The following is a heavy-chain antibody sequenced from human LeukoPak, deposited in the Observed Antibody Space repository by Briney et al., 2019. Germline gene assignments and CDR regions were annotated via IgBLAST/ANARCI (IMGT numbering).Heavy chain of an antibody. D-gene: IGHD6-19*01. CDR1: GYTFGYYY. V-gene: IGHV1-2*02. J-gene: IGHJ3*02. CDR3: ARGPSGWYGGAFDI. Sequence: ASVKVSCKASGYTFGYYYISWVRQAPGQGLEWMGWINANSGGTNYEQKFQGSITMNRDTSISTAYMELNRLRSDDTAVYYCARGPSGWYGGAFDIWGQGTMVTVSS. CDR2: INANSGGT.